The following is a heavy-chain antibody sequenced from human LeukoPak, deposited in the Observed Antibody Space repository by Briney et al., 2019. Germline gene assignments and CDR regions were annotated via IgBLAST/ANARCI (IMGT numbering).Heavy chain of an antibody. CDR3: ARIYCSGGSCYSVFDAFDI. CDR2: IKQDGSEK. D-gene: IGHD2-15*01. V-gene: IGHV3-7*03. Sequence: GGSLRLSCAASGFTFSSYWMSWVRQAPGKGLEWVANIKQDGSEKYYVDSVKGRFTISRDNAKNSLYLQMNSLRAEDTAVYYCARIYCSGGSCYSVFDAFDIWGHGTMVTVSS. J-gene: IGHJ3*02. CDR1: GFTFSSYW.